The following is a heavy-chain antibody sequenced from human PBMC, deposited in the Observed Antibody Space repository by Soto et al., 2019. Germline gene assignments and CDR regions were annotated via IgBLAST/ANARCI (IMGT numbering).Heavy chain of an antibody. CDR2: ISSNGDST. CDR3: VHPRSTVQIPPT. J-gene: IGHJ5*02. D-gene: IGHD4-17*01. V-gene: IGHV3-64D*06. CDR1: GFTFSMFS. Sequence: GGSLRLSCSASGFTFSMFSMHWVRQAPGKGLEYVSGISSNGDSTYYADSVKGRFTISRDNSKNTLYLQMSSLRAVDTAVYYCVHPRSTVQIPPTWGQGTLVTVSS.